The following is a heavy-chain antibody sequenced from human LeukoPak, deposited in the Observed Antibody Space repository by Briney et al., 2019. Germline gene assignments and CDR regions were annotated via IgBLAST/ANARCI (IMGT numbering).Heavy chain of an antibody. J-gene: IGHJ4*02. V-gene: IGHV5-51*01. Sequence: GEALQISCKGSGYSFTSYWIGWVGQMPGKGLEWMGIIYPGDSDTRYSPSFQGQVTLAADKSISTAYLQRSSLKASDTAMYYCARQTRGRFLEWLPIDYWGQGTLVTVSS. CDR1: GYSFTSYW. CDR3: ARQTRGRFLEWLPIDY. D-gene: IGHD3-3*01. CDR2: IYPGDSDT.